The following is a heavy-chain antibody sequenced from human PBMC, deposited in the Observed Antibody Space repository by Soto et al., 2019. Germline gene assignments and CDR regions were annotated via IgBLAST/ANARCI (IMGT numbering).Heavy chain of an antibody. V-gene: IGHV1-18*01. J-gene: IGHJ3*02. CDR3: GREIAVAGTYYAFAS. Sequence: QVPLGQSGAAVKKPGASVKVSCQAPGYTFTSEGVSWVRGAPGQGLEWMGGISAYNGHTNYAQKPQGRVTMTTDTATGTAYMYLGSMRADDAAVYYCGREIAVAGTYYAFASWGHGTMVTVSS. CDR1: GYTFTSEG. CDR2: ISAYNGHT. D-gene: IGHD6-19*01.